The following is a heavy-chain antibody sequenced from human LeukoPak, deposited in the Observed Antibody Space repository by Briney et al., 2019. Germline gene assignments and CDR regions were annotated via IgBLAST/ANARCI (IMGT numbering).Heavy chain of an antibody. V-gene: IGHV3-23*01. CDR2: ISPGGDIK. Sequence: PGGSLRLSCAASGLRFSNYGMHWVRQAPGKGLEWVSGISPGGDIKYYADSVKGRFVISRDNSKNTVYLQMNSLRVDDTARYYCAQDGAWLRFDHWGQGTLVTVSS. J-gene: IGHJ4*02. CDR3: AQDGAWLRFDH. CDR1: GLRFSNYG. D-gene: IGHD5-12*01.